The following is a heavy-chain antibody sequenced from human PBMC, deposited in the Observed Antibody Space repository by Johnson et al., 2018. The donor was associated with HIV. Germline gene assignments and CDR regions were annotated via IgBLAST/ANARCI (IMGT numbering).Heavy chain of an antibody. D-gene: IGHD3-22*01. V-gene: IGHV3-23*01. CDR3: AKSAPGYDRSGYRNAFDI. CDR1: GFTFDDYG. Sequence: EVLLLESGGGVVQPGRSLRLSCAASGFTFDDYGMSWVRQAPGKGLELVGQVNPNGGSTYYADSVKGRFTISRDNSKNTLYLQMNSLRAEDTAVYYCAKSAPGYDRSGYRNAFDIWGQGTMVTVSS. J-gene: IGHJ3*02. CDR2: VNPNGGST.